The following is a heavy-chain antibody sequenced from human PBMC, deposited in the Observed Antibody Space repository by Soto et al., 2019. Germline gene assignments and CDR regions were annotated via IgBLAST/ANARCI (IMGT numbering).Heavy chain of an antibody. CDR1: GASITKYS. V-gene: IGHV4-4*07. Sequence: KTSETLSLTCTVSGASITKYSWSWVRHPAGKGLEWIGRIHASGTTDYNPSLQSRVSMSVDTSKDQVYLKVISVTAADTAVYYCVRDRLAPGREYYYYFGMDVWGQGTTVTVSS. CDR2: IHASGTT. CDR3: VRDRLAPGREYYYYFGMDV. J-gene: IGHJ6*02. D-gene: IGHD2-2*01.